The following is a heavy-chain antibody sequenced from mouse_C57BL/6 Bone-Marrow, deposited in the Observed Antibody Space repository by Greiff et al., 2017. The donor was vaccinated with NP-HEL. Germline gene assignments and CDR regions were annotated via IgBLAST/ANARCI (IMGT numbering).Heavy chain of an antibody. V-gene: IGHV1-82*01. CDR2: IYPGDGDT. Sequence: VKLQESGPELVKPGASVKISCKASGYAFSSSWMNWVKQRPGKGLEWIGRIYPGDGDTNYNGKFKGKATLTADKSSSTAYMQLSSLTSEDSAVYFCARGGYGAYWGQGTLVTVSA. CDR3: ARGGYGAY. J-gene: IGHJ3*01. D-gene: IGHD3-1*01. CDR1: GYAFSSSW.